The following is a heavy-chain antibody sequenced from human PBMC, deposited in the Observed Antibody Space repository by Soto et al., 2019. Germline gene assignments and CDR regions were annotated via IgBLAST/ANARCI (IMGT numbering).Heavy chain of an antibody. D-gene: IGHD5-12*01. CDR2: INPNSGGT. V-gene: IGHV1-2*04. CDR1: GYTFTGYY. J-gene: IGHJ3*02. CDR3: ARVRSLATGGPPVPDAFDI. Sequence: GASVKVSCKASGYTFTGYYMHWVRQAPGQGLEWMGWINPNSGGTNYAQKFQGWVTMTRDTSTSTAYMELSRLRSDDTAVYYCARVRSLATGGPPVPDAFDIWGQGTMVTVSS.